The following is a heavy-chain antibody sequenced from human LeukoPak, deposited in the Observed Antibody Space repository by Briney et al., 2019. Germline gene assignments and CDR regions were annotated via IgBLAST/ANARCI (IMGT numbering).Heavy chain of an antibody. CDR1: GFTFSTYG. V-gene: IGHV3-23*01. J-gene: IGHJ4*02. Sequence: GGSLRLSCVASGFTFSTYGMSWVRQAPGKGLEWVSAITGSGGSTYYADSVKGRFTISRDNSKNTLYLQINSLRAEDTAVYYCARGNYGDYFDYWGQGTLVTVSS. CDR3: ARGNYGDYFDY. CDR2: ITGSGGST. D-gene: IGHD4-17*01.